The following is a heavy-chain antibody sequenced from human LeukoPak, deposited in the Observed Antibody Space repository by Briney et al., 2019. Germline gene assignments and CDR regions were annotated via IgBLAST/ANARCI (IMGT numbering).Heavy chain of an antibody. V-gene: IGHV3-21*01. Sequence: PGGSLRLSCAVSGFTFSSHSVNWVRQAPGKGLEWVLSITTSNYIYYAESVKGRFTISRDNAKNSLYLQMNSLRAEDTAVYYCVREQARDGSFDYWGQGTLVTVSS. CDR2: ITTSNYI. CDR1: GFTFSSHS. J-gene: IGHJ4*02. D-gene: IGHD2-15*01. CDR3: VREQARDGSFDY.